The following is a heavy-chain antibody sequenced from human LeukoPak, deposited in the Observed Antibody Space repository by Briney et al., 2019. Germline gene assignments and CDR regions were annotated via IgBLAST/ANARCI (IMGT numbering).Heavy chain of an antibody. D-gene: IGHD6-19*01. V-gene: IGHV3-30-3*01. CDR1: GFTFSSYA. Sequence: GGSLRLSCAASGFTFSSYAMHWVRQAPGKGLGWVAVISYDGSNKYYADSVKGRFTISRDNSKNTLYLQMNSLRAEDTAVYYCARQSSGWLDFDYWGQGTLVTVSS. CDR3: ARQSSGWLDFDY. J-gene: IGHJ4*02. CDR2: ISYDGSNK.